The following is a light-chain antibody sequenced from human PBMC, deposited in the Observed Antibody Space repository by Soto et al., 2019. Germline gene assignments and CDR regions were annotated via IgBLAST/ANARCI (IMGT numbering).Light chain of an antibody. CDR3: CSYTGSDTHV. Sequence: QSVLTQPRSVSGSPGQSVTISCTGTSSDVGGYKYVSWYQQYPGKAPKLMIYHVSKRPSGVPDRFSGSKSGNTASLTISGLQGEDEADYYCCSYTGSDTHVFGTGTKVTVL. CDR1: SSDVGGYKY. J-gene: IGLJ1*01. V-gene: IGLV2-11*01. CDR2: HVS.